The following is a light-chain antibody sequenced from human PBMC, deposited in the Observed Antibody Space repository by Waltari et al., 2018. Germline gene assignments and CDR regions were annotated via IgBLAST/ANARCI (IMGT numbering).Light chain of an antibody. CDR3: QQYYSYPFT. CDR2: AAS. CDR1: QGISSY. Sequence: AIRMTQSPSSFSASTGDRVTITCRASQGISSYLACYQQKPGKAPKLLTYAASTLKSGVPSRFRGSGSGTDFTPTISCLQSEDFENYYCQQYYSYPFTFGQGTKLEIK. J-gene: IGKJ2*01. V-gene: IGKV1-8*01.